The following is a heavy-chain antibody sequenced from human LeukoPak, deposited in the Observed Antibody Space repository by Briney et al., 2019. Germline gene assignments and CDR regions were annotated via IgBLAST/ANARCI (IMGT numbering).Heavy chain of an antibody. CDR2: IYYNGTT. D-gene: IGHD6-13*01. J-gene: IGHJ6*03. CDR1: GGSISSGSYY. Sequence: SETLSLTCTVSGGSISSGSYYWSWIRQPAGKGLEWIGSIYYNGTTYYNPSLKSRVTVSIDTSRSQFSLKLSSVTAADTAVYYCARSAARRHYYYYMDVWGKGTTVTISS. V-gene: IGHV4-61*10. CDR3: ARSAARRHYYYYMDV.